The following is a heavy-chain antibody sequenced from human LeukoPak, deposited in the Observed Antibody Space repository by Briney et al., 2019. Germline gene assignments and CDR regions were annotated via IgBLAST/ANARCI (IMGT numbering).Heavy chain of an antibody. J-gene: IGHJ4*02. CDR3: AKGDRNDDFWSGYYGH. CDR2: ISYDGSNK. D-gene: IGHD3-3*01. CDR1: GFTFSSYG. Sequence: AGSLRLSCAASGFTFSSYGMHWVRQAPGKGLEWVAVISYDGSNKYYADSVKGRFTLSKDNSKNTLYLQMNSLRAEDTAVYYCAKGDRNDDFWSGYYGHWGQGTLVTVSS. V-gene: IGHV3-30*18.